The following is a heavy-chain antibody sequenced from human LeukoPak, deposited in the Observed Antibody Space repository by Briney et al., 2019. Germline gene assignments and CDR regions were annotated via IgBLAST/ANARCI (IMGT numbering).Heavy chain of an antibody. Sequence: ASVKVSCKASGYTFTSYGISWVRQAPGQGLEWMGWINPNSGDTKYAQKFQGRVTMTRDTSISTAYMELSSLRSDDTAVYYCAREGRSGAIAAAGTYNWFDPWGQGALVTVSS. CDR3: AREGRSGAIAAAGTYNWFDP. V-gene: IGHV1-2*02. CDR1: GYTFTSYG. J-gene: IGHJ5*02. D-gene: IGHD6-13*01. CDR2: INPNSGDT.